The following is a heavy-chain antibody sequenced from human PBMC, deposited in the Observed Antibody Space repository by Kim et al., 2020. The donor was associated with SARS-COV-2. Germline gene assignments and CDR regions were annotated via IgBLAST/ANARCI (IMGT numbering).Heavy chain of an antibody. CDR2: INHGGST. D-gene: IGHD4-4*01. Sequence: SETLSLTCAVYDGSLSGYYWTWLRQPPGKGLEWIGEINHGGSTNYNSSLKSRVTISLDTSKNQFSLSLNFVNAADTAVSYCTSGGNSSAHEYWGQVILVT. CDR1: DGSLSGYY. V-gene: IGHV4-34*01. CDR3: TSGGNSSAHEY. J-gene: IGHJ4*02.